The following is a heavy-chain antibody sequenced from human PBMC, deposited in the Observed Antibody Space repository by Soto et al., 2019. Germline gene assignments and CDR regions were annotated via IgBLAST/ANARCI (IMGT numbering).Heavy chain of an antibody. V-gene: IGHV1-18*01. CDR1: GYTFTSYA. CDR2: ISAYNGNT. J-gene: IGHJ4*02. D-gene: IGHD1-26*01. Sequence: GASVKVSCKASGYTFTSYAMHWVRQAPGQRLEWMGWISAYNGNTNYAQKLQGRVTMTTDTSTSTAYMELRSLRSDDTAVYYCARDASGRADYWGQGTLVTVSS. CDR3: ARDASGRADY.